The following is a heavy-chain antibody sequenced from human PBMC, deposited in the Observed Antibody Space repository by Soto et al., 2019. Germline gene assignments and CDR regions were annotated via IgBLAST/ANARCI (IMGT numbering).Heavy chain of an antibody. CDR2: IYYSGST. CDR1: GISVSGYY. J-gene: IGHJ6*02. Sequence: SEPLSHTCPSPGISVSGYYWNWLRQLPGKGLEWIGSIYYSGSTYYNPSLKSRVTISVDTSKNQFSLKLSSVTAADTAVYYCARHRVAASYGMDVWGQGTTLSVS. D-gene: IGHD6-6*01. V-gene: IGHV4-59*08. CDR3: ARHRVAASYGMDV.